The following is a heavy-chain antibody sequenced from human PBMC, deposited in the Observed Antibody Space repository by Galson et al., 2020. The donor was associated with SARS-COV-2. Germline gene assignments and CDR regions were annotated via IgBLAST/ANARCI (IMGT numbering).Heavy chain of an antibody. V-gene: IGHV3-30*04. J-gene: IGHJ5*02. D-gene: IGHD3-10*01. CDR2: ISYDGSNK. CDR1: GFTFSSYA. CDR3: ARSGAGYYTNWFDP. Sequence: GSLRLSCAASGFTFSSYAMHWVRQAPGKGLEWVAVISYDGSNKYYADSVKGRFTISRDNSKNTLYLQMNSLRAEDTAVYYCARSGAGYYTNWFDPWGQGTLVTVSS.